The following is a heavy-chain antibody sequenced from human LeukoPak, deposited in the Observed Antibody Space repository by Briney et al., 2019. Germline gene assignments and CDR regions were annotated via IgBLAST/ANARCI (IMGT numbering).Heavy chain of an antibody. V-gene: IGHV3-74*01. CDR2: INSDGSST. D-gene: IGHD1-26*01. CDR1: GFTFSSYW. J-gene: IGHJ6*02. Sequence: PGGSLRLSCAASGFTFSSYWMHWVRQAPGKGLVWVSRINSDGSSTSYADSVKGRFTISRDNAKNTLYLQMNSLRAEDTAVYYCATGGAHRYYYYGMDVWGQGTTVTVSS. CDR3: ATGGAHRYYYYGMDV.